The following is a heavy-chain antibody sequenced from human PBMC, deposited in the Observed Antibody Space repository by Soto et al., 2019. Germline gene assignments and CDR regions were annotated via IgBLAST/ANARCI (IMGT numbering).Heavy chain of an antibody. CDR1: GGPITSRTYS. CDR3: ATLPPRIVVSLLPIPT. J-gene: IGHJ5*02. D-gene: IGHD2-21*01. Sequence: SETLSLTCAVSGGPITSRTYSWGWIRQPPGKTLEWIGTIYYHGNTYSNPSLKSRVTISVDTSNNQLSLKLRSVTAADTAVYYCATLPPRIVVSLLPIPTWGQGILVTVSS. V-gene: IGHV4-39*07. CDR2: IYYHGNT.